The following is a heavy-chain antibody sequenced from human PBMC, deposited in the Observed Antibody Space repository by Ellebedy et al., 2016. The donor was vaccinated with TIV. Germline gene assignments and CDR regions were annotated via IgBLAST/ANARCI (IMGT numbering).Heavy chain of an antibody. CDR3: QAMITGTLGTHFDH. CDR2: MNPDNGNT. D-gene: IGHD1-7*01. Sequence: ASVKVSCKASGGTFSSYAINWVRQATGQGLEWMGWMNPDNGNTAYAQKFQGRVTIIADTSMSTADMELSSLRSEDTAVYYCQAMITGTLGTHFDHWGQGTLVTVSS. V-gene: IGHV1-8*03. J-gene: IGHJ4*02. CDR1: GGTFSSYA.